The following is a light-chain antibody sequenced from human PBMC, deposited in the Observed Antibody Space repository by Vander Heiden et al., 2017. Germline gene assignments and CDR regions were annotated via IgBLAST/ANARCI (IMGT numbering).Light chain of an antibody. CDR3: QHYNNWPPMYS. CDR1: QRVSSN. J-gene: IGKJ2*01. V-gene: IGKV3-15*01. CDR2: SAY. Sequence: EIVMTQSPGTLSVSPGERVTVSCRASQRVSSNLAWYQQKPGQAPRLLIHSAYNRANGIPARFSGSGSGTEFTLTISSLQSEDFAVYYCQHYNNWPPMYSFGQGTKLEIK.